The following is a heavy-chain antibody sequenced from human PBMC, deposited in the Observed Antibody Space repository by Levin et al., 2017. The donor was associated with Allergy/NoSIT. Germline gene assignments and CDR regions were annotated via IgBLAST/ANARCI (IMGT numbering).Heavy chain of an antibody. D-gene: IGHD6-13*01. J-gene: IGHJ4*02. CDR3: AKDVVFGTSSWSLDF. Sequence: LSLTCAASGFSFRSFGMHWARQAPGKGLEWLAVISYDGSETYYADSVKGRFTISRDNAKNTLYLQMNSLRREDAAVYYCAKDVVFGTSSWSLDFWGQGILVTVSS. V-gene: IGHV3-30*18. CDR2: ISYDGSET. CDR1: GFSFRSFG.